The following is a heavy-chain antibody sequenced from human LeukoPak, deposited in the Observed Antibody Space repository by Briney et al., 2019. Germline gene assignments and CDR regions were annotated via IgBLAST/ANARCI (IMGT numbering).Heavy chain of an antibody. J-gene: IGHJ6*03. CDR2: LSGSGYYT. CDR1: GFASSNFA. CDR3: AKMEGQRLYDYCMDV. D-gene: IGHD3-3*01. V-gene: IGHV3-23*01. Sequence: PGRSPRLSCAASGFASSNFAISWVRHPPGKGLEWVSALSGSGYYTYYVESVKGRFTISRDNSKNTLYLHMNSLRADDTAVYYCAKMEGQRLYDYCMDVWGRGTTVTVSS.